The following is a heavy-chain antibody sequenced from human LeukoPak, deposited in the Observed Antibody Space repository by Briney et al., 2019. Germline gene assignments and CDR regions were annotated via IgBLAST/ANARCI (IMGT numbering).Heavy chain of an antibody. D-gene: IGHD3-9*01. V-gene: IGHV1-2*02. CDR2: INPNSGGT. CDR3: ARGHGRITIFGVHYYYYMDV. CDR1: GYTFTGYY. J-gene: IGHJ6*03. Sequence: ASVKVSCKASGYTFTGYYMHWVRQAPGQGLEWMGWINPNSGGTNYAQKFQGRVTMTRDTSISTAYMELSRLRSDETAVYYCARGHGRITIFGVHYYYYMDVWGKGTTVTISS.